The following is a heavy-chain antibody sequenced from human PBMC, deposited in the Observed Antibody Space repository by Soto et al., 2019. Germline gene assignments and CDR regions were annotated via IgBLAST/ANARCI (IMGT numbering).Heavy chain of an antibody. CDR2: INHSGST. CDR3: AGDRYSSGWLDY. V-gene: IGHV4-34*01. D-gene: IGHD6-19*01. J-gene: IGHJ4*02. Sequence: SETLSLTCAVYGGSFSDYSWNWNWIRQPPGKGLEWIGEINHSGSTNYNPSLKSRVTISLDTSNNQFSLKLSSVTAADTAVYSWAGDRYSSGWLDYWGLGTLVTVSS. CDR1: GGSFSDYSWN.